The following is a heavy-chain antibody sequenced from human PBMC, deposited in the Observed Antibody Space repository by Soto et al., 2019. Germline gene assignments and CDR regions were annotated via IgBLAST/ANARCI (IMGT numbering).Heavy chain of an antibody. D-gene: IGHD6-13*01. CDR3: AINEDVSYSVNLFDP. J-gene: IGHJ5*02. CDR1: GYTFTSYG. Sequence: ASVKVSCKASGYTFTSYGISWVRQAPGQGLEWMGWISAYNGNTNYAQKLQGRVTMTTDTSTSTAYMELRSLRSDDTAVYYCAINEDVSYSVNLFDPWGQGTLVTVSS. CDR2: ISAYNGNT. V-gene: IGHV1-18*01.